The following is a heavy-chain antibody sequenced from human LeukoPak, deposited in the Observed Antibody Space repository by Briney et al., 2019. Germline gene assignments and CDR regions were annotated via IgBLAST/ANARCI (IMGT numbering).Heavy chain of an antibody. V-gene: IGHV1-46*01. CDR3: ARDYSGRSPFDY. D-gene: IGHD6-13*01. J-gene: IGHJ4*02. CDR2: INPSGGST. Sequence: ASVKVSCKASGYTFTSHYIHWMRQAPGQGLEWMGIINPSGGSTSYAQKFQGRVTMTRDTSTSTVYMELSSLRSEDTAVYYCARDYSGRSPFDYWGQGTLVTVSS. CDR1: GYTFTSHY.